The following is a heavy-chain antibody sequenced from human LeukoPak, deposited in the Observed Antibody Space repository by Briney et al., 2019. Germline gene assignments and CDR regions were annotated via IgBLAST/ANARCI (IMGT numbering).Heavy chain of an antibody. D-gene: IGHD6-13*01. CDR1: GFTFDDYA. V-gene: IGHV3-9*01. J-gene: IGHJ6*02. Sequence: GRSLRLSCAASGFTFDDYAMHWVRQAPGKGLEWVSGISWNSGSIGYADSVKGRFTISRDNAKNSLYPQMNSLRAEDTALYYCAKDLGLIAAAGTSGYYGMDVWGQGTTVTVSS. CDR3: AKDLGLIAAAGTSGYYGMDV. CDR2: ISWNSGSI.